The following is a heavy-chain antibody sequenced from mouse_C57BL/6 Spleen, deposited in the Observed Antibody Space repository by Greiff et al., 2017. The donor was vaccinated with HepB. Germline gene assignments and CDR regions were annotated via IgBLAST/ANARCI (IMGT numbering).Heavy chain of an antibody. CDR1: GYAFSSSW. J-gene: IGHJ1*03. CDR2: IYPGDGDT. V-gene: IGHV1-82*01. Sequence: VQLQQSGPELVKPGASVKIFCKASGYAFSSSWMNWVKQRPGKGLEWIGRIYPGDGDTNYNGKFKGKATLTADKSSSTAYMQLSSLTSEDSAVYFCARTDSNYFWYFDVWGTGTTVTVSS. CDR3: ARTDSNYFWYFDV. D-gene: IGHD2-5*01.